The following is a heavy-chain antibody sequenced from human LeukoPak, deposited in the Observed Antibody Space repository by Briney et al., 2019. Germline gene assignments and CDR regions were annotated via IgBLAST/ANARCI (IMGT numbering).Heavy chain of an antibody. CDR3: ARVMMGATVTTFHYYCMDV. CDR1: GFTFSHYS. Sequence: GGSLRLSCAACGFTFSHYSIDWVRQAPGKGLERVASITSSSSHIYYADSVKGRFTISRDNAKNEVYLQMNSLRAEDTAIYYCARVMMGATVTTFHYYCMDVWGVGTTVTVSS. V-gene: IGHV3-21*01. CDR2: ITSSSSHI. D-gene: IGHD4-11*01. J-gene: IGHJ6*03.